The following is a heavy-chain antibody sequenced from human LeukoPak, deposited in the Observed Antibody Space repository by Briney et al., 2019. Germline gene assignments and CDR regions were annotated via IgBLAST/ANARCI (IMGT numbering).Heavy chain of an antibody. D-gene: IGHD5-18*01. CDR2: VSYDGSNK. J-gene: IGHJ4*02. Sequence: GGSLRLSCAASGFTFSNYGMHWVRQAPGKGLEWVAVVSYDGSNKYYADSVKGRFTISRDNSKNTLYLQMNSLRAEDTAVYYCARGVSGYSSRRADFDYWGQGTLVTVSS. V-gene: IGHV3-30*03. CDR1: GFTFSNYG. CDR3: ARGVSGYSSRRADFDY.